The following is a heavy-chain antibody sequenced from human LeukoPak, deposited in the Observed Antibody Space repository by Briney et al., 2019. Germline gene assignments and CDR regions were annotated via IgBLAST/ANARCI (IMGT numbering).Heavy chain of an antibody. V-gene: IGHV3-23*01. J-gene: IGHJ4*02. CDR1: GFTFSFFA. CDR2: ISGGGGSI. Sequence: GGSLRLSCAASGFTFSFFAMSWARQAPGKGLEWVSTISGGGGSIFYADSVRGRLTISRDKSKNTLYLQVNSLRAEDTAVYYCAKDYSGSYYYFDYWGQGTLVTVSS. D-gene: IGHD1-26*01. CDR3: AKDYSGSYYYFDY.